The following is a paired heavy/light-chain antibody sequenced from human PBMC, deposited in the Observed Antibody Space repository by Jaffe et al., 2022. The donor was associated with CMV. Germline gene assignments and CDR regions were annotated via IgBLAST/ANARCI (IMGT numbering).Light chain of an antibody. CDR3: QHYNSYPWT. CDR1: QSISSW. J-gene: IGKJ1*01. Sequence: DIQMTQSPSTLSASVGDRVTITCRASQSISSWLAWYQQKPGKAPKLLIYKASSLESGVPSRFSGSGSGTEFTLTISSLQPDDFATYYCQHYNSYPWTFGQGTKVEIK. V-gene: IGKV1-5*03. CDR2: KAS.
Heavy chain of an antibody. CDR2: INAGNGNI. CDR3: ARGTAGVVDDFWSGYYPFDY. V-gene: IGHV1-3*01. D-gene: IGHD3-3*01. J-gene: IGHJ4*02. CDR1: GYTFTSYA. Sequence: QVQLVQSGAEVKKPGASVKVSCKASGYTFTSYAMHWVRQAPGQRLEWMGRINAGNGNIKFSQRFQGRVTITRDTSASTAYMELSSLRSEDTAVYYCARGTAGVVDDFWSGYYPFDYWGQGTLVTVSS.